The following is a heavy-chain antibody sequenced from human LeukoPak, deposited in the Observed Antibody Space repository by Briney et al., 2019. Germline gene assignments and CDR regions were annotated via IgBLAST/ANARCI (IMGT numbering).Heavy chain of an antibody. D-gene: IGHD4-17*01. J-gene: IGHJ5*02. CDR1: GGSISSYC. V-gene: IGHV4-59*01. Sequence: SSETLSLTCTVSGGSISSYCWSWIRQPPGKGLEWIGYIYYSGSTNYNPSLKSRVTISVDTSKNQFSLKLSSVTAADTAVYYCAKLFYGDPSYNWFDPWGQGTLVTVSS. CDR3: AKLFYGDPSYNWFDP. CDR2: IYYSGST.